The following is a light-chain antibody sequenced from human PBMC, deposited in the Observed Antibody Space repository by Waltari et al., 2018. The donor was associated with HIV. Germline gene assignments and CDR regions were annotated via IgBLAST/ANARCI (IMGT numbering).Light chain of an antibody. V-gene: IGLV2-23*02. J-gene: IGLJ3*02. CDR2: EVS. Sequence: QSALTQPASVSGSPGQSITISCTGTSSDVGSYNLVSWYQQHPGKAPKLMIYEVSKRPSGVSNLFSGSKSGNTASLTISGRQAEDEADYYCCSYAGSSTSWVFGGGTKLTVL. CDR1: SSDVGSYNL. CDR3: CSYAGSSTSWV.